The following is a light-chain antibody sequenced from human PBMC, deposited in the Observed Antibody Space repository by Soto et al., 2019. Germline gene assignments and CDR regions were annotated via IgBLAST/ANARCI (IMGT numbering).Light chain of an antibody. CDR2: AAS. J-gene: IGKJ4*01. V-gene: IGKV1-8*01. CDR1: QGISSY. Sequence: IRMTQSPSSLSSSTGDRVTITCRASQGISSYLAWYQQKPGKAPKLLIYAASTLQSGVPSRFSGSGSGTEFTLTISSLQPEDFATYYCQQYSSYPLTFGGGTKVDIK. CDR3: QQYSSYPLT.